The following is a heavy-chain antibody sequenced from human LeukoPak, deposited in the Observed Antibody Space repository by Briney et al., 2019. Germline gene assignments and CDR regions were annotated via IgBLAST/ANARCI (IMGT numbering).Heavy chain of an antibody. D-gene: IGHD3-22*01. Sequence: GGALRLSCAASGFTFSSYDMTWVRQAPGRGLEWVSSIRPSGDNTYYGDSVKGRFTISRDNSKNTLYLQMNSLRAEDTAVYYCARGAYDSSGYYSRYFDYWGQGTLVTVSS. CDR1: GFTFSSYD. CDR2: IRPSGDNT. CDR3: ARGAYDSSGYYSRYFDY. J-gene: IGHJ4*02. V-gene: IGHV3-23*01.